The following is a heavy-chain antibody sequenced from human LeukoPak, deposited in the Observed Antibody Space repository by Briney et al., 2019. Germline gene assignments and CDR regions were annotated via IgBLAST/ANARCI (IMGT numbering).Heavy chain of an antibody. CDR1: GYSISSGYY. J-gene: IGHJ4*02. CDR2: IYHSGST. D-gene: IGHD3-9*01. Sequence: PSETLSLTCTVSGYSISSGYYWGWIRQPPGKGLEWIGSIYHSGSTYYNPSLKSRATISVDTSKNQFSLKLSSVTAADTAVYYCARDNYDILTGTHSDYWGQGTLVTVS. CDR3: ARDNYDILTGTHSDY. V-gene: IGHV4-38-2*02.